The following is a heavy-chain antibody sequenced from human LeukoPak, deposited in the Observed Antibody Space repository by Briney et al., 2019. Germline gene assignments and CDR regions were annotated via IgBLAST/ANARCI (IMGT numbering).Heavy chain of an antibody. Sequence: PSETLSLTCAVYGGSFSSYYWSWIRQPPGKGLEWIGYIYYSGSTNYNPSLKSRVTISVDTSKNQFSLKLSSVTAADTAVYYCASEEEVVAAFVYGGQGTLVTVS. D-gene: IGHD2-15*01. CDR1: GGSFSSYY. CDR2: IYYSGST. CDR3: ASEEEVVAAFVY. J-gene: IGHJ4*02. V-gene: IGHV4-59*01.